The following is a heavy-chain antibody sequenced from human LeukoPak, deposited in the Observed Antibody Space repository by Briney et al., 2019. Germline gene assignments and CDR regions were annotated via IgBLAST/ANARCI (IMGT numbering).Heavy chain of an antibody. CDR3: ARAIVGRCTSRGCNHYFDS. V-gene: IGHV4-59*02. CDR1: DGSVSSYY. D-gene: IGHD2-2*01. Sequence: PSETLSLTCSVSDGSVSSYYWSWIRQPPGKGLEWIDYIYYSGSTNHDPSLNSRVTFSVDTAKNQFSLRLTSVTAADTAVYYCARAIVGRCTSRGCNHYFDSWGQGTLVTVSS. CDR2: IYYSGST. J-gene: IGHJ4*02.